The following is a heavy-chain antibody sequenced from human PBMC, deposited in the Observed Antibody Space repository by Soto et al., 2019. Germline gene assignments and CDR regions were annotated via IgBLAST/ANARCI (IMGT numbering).Heavy chain of an antibody. J-gene: IGHJ4*02. CDR2: ITYTGGDA. CDR3: ARGSKDPYPWSRILDF. D-gene: IGHD3-3*01. CDR1: PITFGRRA. Sequence: GGSLSLSCVASPITFGRRAISWVRQDPGAGLEWVSTITYTGGDAKYADSVRGLFAISRDNSQNTLYLQMCTLRAEDSDIHYCARGSKDPYPWSRILDFLGRGTL. V-gene: IGHV3-23*01.